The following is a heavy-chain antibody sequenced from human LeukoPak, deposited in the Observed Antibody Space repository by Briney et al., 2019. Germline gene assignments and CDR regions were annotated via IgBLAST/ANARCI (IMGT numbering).Heavy chain of an antibody. V-gene: IGHV4-61*02. CDR1: GGSISSGSYY. J-gene: IGHJ3*02. CDR3: ARAGSSSWYALAFDI. D-gene: IGHD6-13*01. CDR2: IYTSGST. Sequence: SQTLSLTCTVSGGSISSGSYYWSWIRQPAGEGLEWIGRIYTSGSTNYNPALKSRVTISVDTSKTQFSLKLSSVTAVDTAVYYCARAGSSSWYALAFDIWGQATMVTVSS.